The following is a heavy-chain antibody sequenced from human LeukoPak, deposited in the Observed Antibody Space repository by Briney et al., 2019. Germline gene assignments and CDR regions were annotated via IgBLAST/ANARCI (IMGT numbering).Heavy chain of an antibody. J-gene: IGHJ4*02. CDR3: ARDKVRGVLFDY. CDR2: IYHSGST. D-gene: IGHD3-10*01. CDR1: GGSISSGGYY. V-gene: IGHV4-30-2*01. Sequence: SETLSLTCTVSGGSISSGGYYWSWIRQPPGKGLEWIGYIYHSGSTYYNPSLKSRVTISVDRSKNQFSLKLSSVTAADTAVYYCARDKVRGVLFDYWGQGTLVTVSS.